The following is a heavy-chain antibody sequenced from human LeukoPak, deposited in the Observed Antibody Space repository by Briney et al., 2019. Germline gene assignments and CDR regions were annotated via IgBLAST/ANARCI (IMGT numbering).Heavy chain of an antibody. CDR1: GGSISSYY. J-gene: IGHJ4*02. CDR2: ISPSGST. Sequence: SETLSLTCTVSGGSISSYYWSWIRQPAGKGLEWIGRISPSGSTNHSPSLTSRVTISVDTSKNQFSLKLNFVTAADTAVYYCARVSYQEGVDYWGQGTLVTVSS. CDR3: ARVSYQEGVDY. D-gene: IGHD2-2*01. V-gene: IGHV4-4*07.